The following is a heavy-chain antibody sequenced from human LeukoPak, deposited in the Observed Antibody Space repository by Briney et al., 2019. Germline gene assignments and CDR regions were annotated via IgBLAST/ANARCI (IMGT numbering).Heavy chain of an antibody. V-gene: IGHV3-53*01. CDR3: AKDYGGNTLPFDY. Sequence: GGSLRLSCAASGFTVSSNYMSWVRQAPGKGLEWVSVIYSGGSTYYADSVKGRFTISRDNSKNTLYLQMNSLRAEDTAVYYCAKDYGGNTLPFDYWGQGTLVTVSS. CDR1: GFTVSSNY. D-gene: IGHD4-23*01. CDR2: IYSGGST. J-gene: IGHJ4*02.